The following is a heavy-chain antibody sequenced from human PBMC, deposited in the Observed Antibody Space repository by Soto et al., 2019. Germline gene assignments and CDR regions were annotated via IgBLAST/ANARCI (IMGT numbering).Heavy chain of an antibody. V-gene: IGHV1-2*04. CDR3: ARWGAGRAQTFDY. CDR2: INPNSGGT. Sequence: ASVKVSCKASGYTFTGYYMHWVRQAPGQGLEWMGWINPNSGGTNYAQKFQGWVTMTRDTSISTACMELSRLRSDDTAVYYCARWGAGRAQTFDYWGQGTLVTVSS. CDR1: GYTFTGYY. D-gene: IGHD1-26*01. J-gene: IGHJ4*02.